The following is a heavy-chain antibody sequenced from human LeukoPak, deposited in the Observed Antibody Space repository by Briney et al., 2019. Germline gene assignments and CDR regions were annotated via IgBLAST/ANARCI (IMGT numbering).Heavy chain of an antibody. CDR1: GDSINSLDL. CDR2: MYLSGTT. CDR3: AGLVGRYSSGLYYYYFDY. Sequence: SGTLSLTCTVSGDSINSLDLWSWVHQPPGKGLEWIGEMYLSGTTHSNPSVKSRVTISIDKSKNQFFLNLSSVTAADTAVYYCAGLVGRYSSGLYYYYFDYWGQGTLVTVSS. D-gene: IGHD3-22*01. J-gene: IGHJ4*02. V-gene: IGHV4-4*02.